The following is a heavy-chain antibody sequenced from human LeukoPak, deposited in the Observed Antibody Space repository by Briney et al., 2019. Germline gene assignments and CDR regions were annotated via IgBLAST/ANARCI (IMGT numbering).Heavy chain of an antibody. V-gene: IGHV3-48*04. CDR2: IISRGDTT. CDR1: GFTFNTYS. Sequence: PGGSLRLACAASGFTFNTYSMKWVRQAPGKGLEWVSNIISRGDTTHYAASVKGRFTISRDNGKNSVFLHLNSLRGDDAAVYYCARGRGYCTGVSCDIDYWGQGTLVTVSS. J-gene: IGHJ4*02. D-gene: IGHD2-8*02. CDR3: ARGRGYCTGVSCDIDY.